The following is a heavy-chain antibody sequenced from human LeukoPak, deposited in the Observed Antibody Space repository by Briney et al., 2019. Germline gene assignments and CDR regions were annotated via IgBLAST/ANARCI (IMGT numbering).Heavy chain of an antibody. CDR2: IYYSGST. J-gene: IGHJ5*02. Sequence: PSETLSLTCTVSGGSISSGGYYWSWIRQHPGKGLEWIAYIYYSGSTYYNSSLKSRFTISVDTSKNQFSLKLSSVTAADTAVYYCAKGYSYGTGYNWFDPWGQGTLVTVSS. D-gene: IGHD5-18*01. CDR3: AKGYSYGTGYNWFDP. V-gene: IGHV4-31*03. CDR1: GGSISSGGYY.